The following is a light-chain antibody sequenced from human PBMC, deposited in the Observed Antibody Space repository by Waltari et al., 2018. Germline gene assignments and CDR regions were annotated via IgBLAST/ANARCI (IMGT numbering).Light chain of an antibody. CDR2: YAS. Sequence: EIVLTQSPDFQSVTPKENATITCRASQSIGSSLHWYQLKPDQSPKLLIKYASQSISGVPSRFSGSGSGTDFTLTISNLEAEDAATYYCHQSSSLTWTFGQGTKVEIK. CDR1: QSIGSS. CDR3: HQSSSLTWT. J-gene: IGKJ1*01. V-gene: IGKV6-21*02.